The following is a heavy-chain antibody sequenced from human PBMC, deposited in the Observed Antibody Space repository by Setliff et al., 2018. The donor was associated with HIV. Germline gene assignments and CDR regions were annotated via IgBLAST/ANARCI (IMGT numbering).Heavy chain of an antibody. CDR3: AREALSRDGYSYFDY. V-gene: IGHV3-7*01. J-gene: IGHJ4*02. D-gene: IGHD5-12*01. Sequence: GGSLRLSCAASRFDFNNYWMCWVRQAPGKGLEWVANIGQDGSENYFVDSVKGRFTISRDNTRSSLFLHMDSLTAEDTAVYYCAREALSRDGYSYFDYWGQGTLVTVSS. CDR2: IGQDGSEN. CDR1: RFDFNNYW.